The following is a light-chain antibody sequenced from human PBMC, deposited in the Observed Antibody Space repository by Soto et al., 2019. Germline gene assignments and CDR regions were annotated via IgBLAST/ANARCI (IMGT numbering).Light chain of an antibody. CDR1: QSLSSY. CDR3: QQRSNWPPIT. CDR2: DAS. Sequence: EIVFTQSPSTLSLSPGERATLSCRASQSLSSYLAWYQQKPGQAPRLLIYDASNRATGIPARSSGSGFGTDFTLTISSLEPEDFAVYYCQQRSNWPPITFGQGTRLEIK. V-gene: IGKV3-11*01. J-gene: IGKJ5*01.